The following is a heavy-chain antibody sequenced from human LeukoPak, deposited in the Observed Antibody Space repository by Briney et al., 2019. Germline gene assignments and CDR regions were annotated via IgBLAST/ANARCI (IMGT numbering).Heavy chain of an antibody. D-gene: IGHD3-9*01. CDR3: ARMGSRVYDILTGYQYNWFDP. J-gene: IGHJ5*02. Sequence: ASVKVSCKASGYTFTSYDINWVRQATGQGLEWMGWMNPNSGNTGYAQKFQGRVTMTRNTSISTAYMELSSLRSEDTAVYYCARMGSRVYDILTGYQYNWFDPWGQGTLVTVSS. CDR2: MNPNSGNT. CDR1: GYTFTSYD. V-gene: IGHV1-8*01.